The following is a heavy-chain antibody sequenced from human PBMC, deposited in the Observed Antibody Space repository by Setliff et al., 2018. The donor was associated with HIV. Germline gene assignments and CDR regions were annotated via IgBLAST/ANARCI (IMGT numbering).Heavy chain of an antibody. J-gene: IGHJ4*02. CDR1: SESISSSNYY. CDR2: IYTSGST. D-gene: IGHD5-18*01. V-gene: IGHV4-61*02. Sequence: SETLSLTCSVSSESISSSNYYWGWIRQPPGKGLEWIGRIYTSGSTNYNPSLKSRVTISVDTPKNQFSLKLSSVTAADTAVYYCARATAMVFDYWGQGTLVTVSS. CDR3: ARATAMVFDY.